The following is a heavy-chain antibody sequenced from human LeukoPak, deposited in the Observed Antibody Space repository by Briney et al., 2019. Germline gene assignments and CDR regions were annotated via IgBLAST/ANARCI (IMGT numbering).Heavy chain of an antibody. CDR3: ARGGWIDAFDI. CDR1: GFTFSSYS. D-gene: IGHD6-19*01. V-gene: IGHV3-21*01. J-gene: IGHJ3*02. CDR2: ISSSSSYI. Sequence: GGSLRLSCAASGFTFSSYSMNWVRQAPGKGLEWVSSISSSSSYIYYADSVKGRLTISRDNAKNSLYLQMNSLRAEDTAVYYCARGGWIDAFDIWGQGTMVTVSS.